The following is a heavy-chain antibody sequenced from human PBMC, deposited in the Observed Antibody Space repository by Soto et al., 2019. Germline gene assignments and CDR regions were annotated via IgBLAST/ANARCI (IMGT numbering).Heavy chain of an antibody. V-gene: IGHV1-69*18. J-gene: IGHJ4*02. CDR3: VVMGNVAVSNPRSFDY. CDR2: IVPIFETL. CDR1: GATFSGYA. Sequence: QVQLVQSGAEVKKPGSSVKVSCKASGATFSGYAINWVRQAPGQGLEWLGRIVPIFETLNYAERFQGRVAITADESTTTVYVELTSLTHEDTAVYYCVVMGNVAVSNPRSFDYWGQGTQVTVSS. D-gene: IGHD6-19*01.